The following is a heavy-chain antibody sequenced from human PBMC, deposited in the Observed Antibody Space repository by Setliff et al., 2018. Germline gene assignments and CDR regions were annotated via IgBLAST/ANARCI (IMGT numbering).Heavy chain of an antibody. J-gene: IGHJ4*02. CDR3: ARDTDVGRAVAGLNFDN. CDR2: INSYNTNT. D-gene: IGHD6-19*01. V-gene: IGHV1-18*01. Sequence: ASVKVSCKASGYTFTNYGVTWVRQAPGQGPEWMGWINSYNTNTQYAQKVQGRVTVTTDTSTSTSYMELKGLASDDTAVYYCARDTDVGRAVAGLNFDNWGQGTLVTVSS. CDR1: GYTFTNYG.